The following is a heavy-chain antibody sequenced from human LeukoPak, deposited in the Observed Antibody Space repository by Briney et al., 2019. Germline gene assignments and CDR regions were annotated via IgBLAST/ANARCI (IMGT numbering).Heavy chain of an antibody. CDR3: VLYYYGSGSYGH. V-gene: IGHV3-23*01. D-gene: IGHD3-10*01. Sequence: GGSLRLSCAASGFTFSNYAMIWVRQAPGKGLEWVSAISGSGGSTYYADSVKGRFTISRDNSKNTLYLQMNSLRADDTAVYYCVLYYYGSGSYGHWGQGTLVTVSS. CDR1: GFTFSNYA. J-gene: IGHJ4*02. CDR2: ISGSGGST.